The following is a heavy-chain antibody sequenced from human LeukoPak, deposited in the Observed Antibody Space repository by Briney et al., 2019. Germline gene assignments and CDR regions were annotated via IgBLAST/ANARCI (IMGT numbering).Heavy chain of an antibody. CDR2: INPVGGVT. D-gene: IGHD3-22*01. Sequence: ASVKVSCKASGYIFTNYYLYWVRQAPGQGLEWMGVINPVGGVTTYAQRFQGRVTMTRDTSTSTFDMELSSLKSEDTAVYYCARLWSYYHNSGFFEDYWGQGTLVTVSS. CDR3: ARLWSYYHNSGFFEDY. CDR1: GYIFTNYY. J-gene: IGHJ4*02. V-gene: IGHV1-46*01.